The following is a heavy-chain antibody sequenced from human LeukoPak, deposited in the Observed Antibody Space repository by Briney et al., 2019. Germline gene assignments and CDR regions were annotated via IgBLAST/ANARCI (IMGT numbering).Heavy chain of an antibody. V-gene: IGHV5-51*01. CDR2: IYPGDSDT. D-gene: IGHD3-22*01. Sequence: GESLKISCKGSGFTFNGYWIGWVRQMPGKGLEWMGSIYPGDSDTRYSPSFQGQVTISADKSISTAYLQWSSLKASGTAMYYCARTYYYDSSGYPRCFDPWGQGTLVTVSS. CDR1: GFTFNGYW. J-gene: IGHJ5*02. CDR3: ARTYYYDSSGYPRCFDP.